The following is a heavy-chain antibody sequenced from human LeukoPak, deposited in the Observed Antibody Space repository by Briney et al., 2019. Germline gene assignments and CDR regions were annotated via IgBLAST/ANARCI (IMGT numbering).Heavy chain of an antibody. CDR1: GFTFSSYW. CDR3: ARAAGAYSYYYYYMDV. V-gene: IGHV3-74*01. J-gene: IGHJ6*03. D-gene: IGHD1-26*01. Sequence: PGGSLRLSCAASGFTFSSYWMHWVRQAPGKGLVWVSRINSDGSSTSYADSVKGRFTISRDNAKNTLYLQMNSLRAEDTAVYYCARAAGAYSYYYYYMDVWGKGTTVTVSS. CDR2: INSDGSST.